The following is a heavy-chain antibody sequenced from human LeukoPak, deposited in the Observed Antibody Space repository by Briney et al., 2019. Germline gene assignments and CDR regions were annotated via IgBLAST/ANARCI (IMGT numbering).Heavy chain of an antibody. D-gene: IGHD1-14*01. CDR2: INPNSGGT. J-gene: IGHJ4*02. CDR3: ARDTGFQIGLVGY. CDR1: GYTFTGYY. Sequence: EASVKVSCKASGYTFTGYYMHWVRQAPGQGLEWMGWINPNSGGTNYAQKFQGRVTMTRDTSISTAYMELSRLRSDDTAVYYCARDTGFQIGLVGYWGQGTLVTVSS. V-gene: IGHV1-2*02.